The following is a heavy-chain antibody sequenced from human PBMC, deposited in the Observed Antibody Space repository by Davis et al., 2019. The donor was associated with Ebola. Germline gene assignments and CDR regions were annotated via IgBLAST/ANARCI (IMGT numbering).Heavy chain of an antibody. CDR1: GASISSRSYY. J-gene: IGHJ4*02. Sequence: MPSETLSLTCTVSGASISSRSYYWGWIRQPPFIPLAWVGSFSYGDNTHYYTPSLRRRVTISVDTSKNQFSLKLSSVTAADTAVYYCARHVSVANRGILDYWGQGTLVTVSS. D-gene: IGHD2-21*01. CDR3: ARHVSVANRGILDY. V-gene: IGHV4-39*01. CDR2: FSYGDNT.